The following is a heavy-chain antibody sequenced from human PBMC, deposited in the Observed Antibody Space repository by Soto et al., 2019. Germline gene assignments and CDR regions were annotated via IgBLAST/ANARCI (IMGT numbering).Heavy chain of an antibody. CDR2: IYYSGST. V-gene: IGHV4-31*03. D-gene: IGHD5-12*01. Sequence: QVQLQESGPGLVKPTQTLSLTCTVSGGSISSGGYYWSWISQHPGKGLEWIGYIYYSGSTYYIPSLKSRATISVDTSKNQFSLKLSSVTAADSAVYYCASAGVEMATGDLNWFDPWGQGTLVTVSS. CDR1: GGSISSGGYY. J-gene: IGHJ5*02. CDR3: ASAGVEMATGDLNWFDP.